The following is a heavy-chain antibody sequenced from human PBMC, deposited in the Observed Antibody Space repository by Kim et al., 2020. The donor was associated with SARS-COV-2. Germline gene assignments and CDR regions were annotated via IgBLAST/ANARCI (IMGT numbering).Heavy chain of an antibody. CDR2: INHSGST. CDR3: ARGYCSSTSCYKSQLAGCTNGVCRMGATSYYYGMDV. D-gene: IGHD2-2*02. CDR1: GGSFSGYY. Sequence: SETLSLTCAVYGGSFSGYYWSWIRQPPGKGLEWIGEINHSGSTNYNPSLKSRVTISVDTSKNQFSLKLSSVTAADTAVYYCARGYCSSTSCYKSQLAGCTNGVCRMGATSYYYGMDVWGQGTTVTVSS. V-gene: IGHV4-34*01. J-gene: IGHJ6*02.